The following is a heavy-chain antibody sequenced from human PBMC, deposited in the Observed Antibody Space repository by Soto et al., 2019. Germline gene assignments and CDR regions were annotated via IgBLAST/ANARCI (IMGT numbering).Heavy chain of an antibody. D-gene: IGHD6-13*01. CDR1: GDSVSSNNAA. CDR3: ARGGPYISNWPYYYYYGVDV. Sequence: PSQTLSLTCAISGDSVSSNNAAWNWIRQSPSRGLEWLGRTYYKSKWYNDYAVSMKNRLTINPDTSKNQFSLHLSSVTPDDTAIYYCARGGPYISNWPYYYYYGVDVWGQGSSVTVSS. CDR2: TYYKSKWYN. J-gene: IGHJ6*02. V-gene: IGHV6-1*01.